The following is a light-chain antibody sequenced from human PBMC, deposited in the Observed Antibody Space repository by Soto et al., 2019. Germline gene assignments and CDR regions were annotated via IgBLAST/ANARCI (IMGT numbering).Light chain of an antibody. CDR1: QSVSNNY. V-gene: IGKV3-20*01. Sequence: IGLCQSAGTPSLSTGERASLSCRASQSVSNNYLAWYQQKPGQAPRLLIYGASNRATGIPDRFSGSGSGTDFTLTISRLEPEDFAVYYCQQYGSSGTFGQGTKVDIK. CDR2: GAS. J-gene: IGKJ1*01. CDR3: QQYGSSGT.